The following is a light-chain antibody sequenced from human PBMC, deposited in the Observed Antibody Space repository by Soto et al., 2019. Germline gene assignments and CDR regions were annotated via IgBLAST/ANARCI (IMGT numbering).Light chain of an antibody. CDR1: EHINNY. J-gene: IGKJ4*01. CDR3: QQHDSLPLT. Sequence: DIQMTQSPPSLSASVGDIVTITCQASEHINNYLNWYQQIPGKAPKLLIYDASNLAAGAPSRFSGSGSGTAFTFAISGLQPGDVATYYCQQHDSLPLTFGGGTKVDIK. CDR2: DAS. V-gene: IGKV1-33*01.